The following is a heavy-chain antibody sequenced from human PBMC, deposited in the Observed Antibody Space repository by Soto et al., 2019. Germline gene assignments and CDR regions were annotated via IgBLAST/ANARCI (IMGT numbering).Heavy chain of an antibody. D-gene: IGHD3-10*01. Sequence: QVQLQESGPGLVKPSETLSLTCTVSGGSISSYYWSWIRQPPGKGLEWIGYIYYSGSTNYNPSLKSRVTISVDTSKNQFSLKLSSVTAADTAVYYCARSPLLWFGELSPFDYWGQGTLVTVSS. CDR2: IYYSGST. CDR3: ARSPLLWFGELSPFDY. J-gene: IGHJ4*02. CDR1: GGSISSYY. V-gene: IGHV4-59*01.